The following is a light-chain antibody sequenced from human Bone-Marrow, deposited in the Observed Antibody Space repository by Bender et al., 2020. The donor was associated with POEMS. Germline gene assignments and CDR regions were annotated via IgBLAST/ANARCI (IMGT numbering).Light chain of an antibody. Sequence: QSALTQPATVSGSPGQSITISCTGSSSDLGSYSFFSWYQQYPGKAPKLMIYEGSERPSGISNRFSGSKSGNVASLTISGLQPEDEADYYCCSRGSGYVFGTGTKVIVL. CDR1: SSDLGSYSF. CDR2: EGS. V-gene: IGLV2-23*01. J-gene: IGLJ1*01. CDR3: CSRGSGYV.